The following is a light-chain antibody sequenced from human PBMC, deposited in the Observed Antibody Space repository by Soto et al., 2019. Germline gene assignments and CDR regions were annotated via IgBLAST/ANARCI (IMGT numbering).Light chain of an antibody. J-gene: IGKJ1*01. CDR3: QQYSTYPWT. CDR1: QTISTL. V-gene: IGKV1-5*03. CDR2: KAS. Sequence: DIQMTLSPSTLSASVGDRVTITCRASQTISTLLAWYQQRPGKAPNLLIYKASSLEGGVPSRFSGSGSGTEFTLTISSLQPDDFATYFCQQYSTYPWTFGQGTKVEVK.